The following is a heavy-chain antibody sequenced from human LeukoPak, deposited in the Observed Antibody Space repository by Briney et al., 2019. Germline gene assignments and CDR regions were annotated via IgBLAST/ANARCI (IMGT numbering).Heavy chain of an antibody. Sequence: SETLSLTCTVSGGSISSYYWSWIRQPAGQGLEWIGRIYASGSTNYNPSLKSRVTMSVDTSKNQFSLKLNSVTAADTAVYYCARDSTVINNWFDPWVQGTLVTVSS. CDR3: ARDSTVINNWFDP. V-gene: IGHV4-4*07. D-gene: IGHD4-23*01. J-gene: IGHJ5*02. CDR2: IYASGST. CDR1: GGSISSYY.